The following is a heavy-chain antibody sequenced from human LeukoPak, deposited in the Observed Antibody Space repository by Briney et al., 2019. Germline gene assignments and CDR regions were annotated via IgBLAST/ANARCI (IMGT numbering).Heavy chain of an antibody. V-gene: IGHV4-59*01. CDR2: IYYSGST. J-gene: IGHJ6*02. Sequence: SSETLSLTCTVSGGSISSYYWSWIRQPPGKGLEWIGYIYYSGSTNYNPSLKSRVTISVDTSKNQFSLKLSSVTAADTAVYYCARGIQLWSYYYYYGMDVWGQGTTVTVSS. CDR1: GGSISSYY. CDR3: ARGIQLWSYYYYYGMDV. D-gene: IGHD5-18*01.